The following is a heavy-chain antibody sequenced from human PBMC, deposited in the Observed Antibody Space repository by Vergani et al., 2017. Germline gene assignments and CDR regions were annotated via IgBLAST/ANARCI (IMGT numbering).Heavy chain of an antibody. CDR3: TRMGYCSRTSCLEAFDI. J-gene: IGHJ3*02. CDR1: GITFSGSA. V-gene: IGHV3-73*02. D-gene: IGHD2-2*01. CDR2: IRNKANNYAT. Sequence: EVQLVESGGGLVQPGGSVKVSCAASGITFSGSAMHWVRQSSGKGLEWVGRIRNKANNYATAYAASVKDRFTISRDDAKNTTYLQMNSLKTEDTAVYYCTRMGYCSRTSCLEAFDIWGQGTMVTVSS.